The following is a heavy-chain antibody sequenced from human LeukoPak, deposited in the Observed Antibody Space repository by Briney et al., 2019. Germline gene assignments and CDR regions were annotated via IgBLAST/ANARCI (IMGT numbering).Heavy chain of an antibody. CDR2: IYHSGST. CDR3: ARACRSRYYDSSGRRSDY. J-gene: IGHJ4*02. V-gene: IGHV4-38-2*02. Sequence: SETLSLTCTVSGYSISSGYYWGWIRQPPGKGLEWIGSIYHSGSTYYNPSLKSRVTISVDTSKNQFSLKLSSVTAADTAVYYCARACRSRYYDSSGRRSDYWGQGTLVTVSS. CDR1: GYSISSGYY. D-gene: IGHD3-22*01.